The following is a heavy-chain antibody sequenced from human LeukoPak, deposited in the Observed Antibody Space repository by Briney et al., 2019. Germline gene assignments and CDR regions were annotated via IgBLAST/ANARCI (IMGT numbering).Heavy chain of an antibody. J-gene: IGHJ4*02. D-gene: IGHD1-7*01. Sequence: GASVKVSCKASGGTFSSYAISWVRQAPGQGLEWMGVIIPIFGTANYAQKFQGRVTITADKSTSTAYMELSSLRSEDTAVYYCGGGMGLELDYWGQGTLVTVSS. CDR2: IIPIFGTA. CDR1: GGTFSSYA. V-gene: IGHV1-69*06. CDR3: GGGMGLELDY.